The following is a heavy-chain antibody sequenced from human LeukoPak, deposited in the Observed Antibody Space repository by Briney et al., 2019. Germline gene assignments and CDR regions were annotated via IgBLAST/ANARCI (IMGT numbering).Heavy chain of an antibody. D-gene: IGHD3-22*01. CDR1: GYTFTSYG. CDR2: ISAYNGNT. CDR3: AREERYYYDSSGSQNLHY. J-gene: IGHJ4*02. Sequence: ASVKVSCKASGYTFTSYGISWVRQAPGQGLEWMGWISAYNGNTNYAQKLQGRVTMTTDTSTSTAYMELRSLRSDDTAVYYCAREERYYYDSSGSQNLHYWGQGTLVTVSS. V-gene: IGHV1-18*01.